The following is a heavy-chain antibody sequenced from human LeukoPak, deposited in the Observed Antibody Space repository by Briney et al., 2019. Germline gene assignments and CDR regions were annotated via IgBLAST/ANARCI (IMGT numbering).Heavy chain of an antibody. D-gene: IGHD6-13*01. J-gene: IGHJ4*02. Sequence: SETLSLTCTVSGGSISSGTYYWSWIRQPPGKGLEWIGYIYHSGSTYYNPSLKSRVTLSIDRSKNQFSLELSSVTAADTAVYYCARQRVVGLLRIAAAGDFDYWGQGTLVTVSS. V-gene: IGHV4-30-2*01. CDR1: GGSISSGTYY. CDR3: ARQRVVGLLRIAAAGDFDY. CDR2: IYHSGST.